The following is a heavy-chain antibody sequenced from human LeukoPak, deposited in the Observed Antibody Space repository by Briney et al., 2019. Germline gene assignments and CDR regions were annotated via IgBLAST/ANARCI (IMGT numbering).Heavy chain of an antibody. CDR3: ARLGTGYDSSGYSIGWFDP. D-gene: IGHD3-22*01. CDR1: GGSISISTYY. Sequence: PSETLSLTCTVSGGSISISTYYWVWIRQPPGKGLEWIGNIYYSGSTYYNPSLKSRVTISVDTSKNQFSLRLSSVTAADTAVYYCARLGTGYDSSGYSIGWFDPWGQGTLVTVSS. CDR2: IYYSGST. J-gene: IGHJ5*02. V-gene: IGHV4-39*01.